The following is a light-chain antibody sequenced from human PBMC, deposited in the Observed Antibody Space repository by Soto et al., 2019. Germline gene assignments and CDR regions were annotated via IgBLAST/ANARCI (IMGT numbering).Light chain of an antibody. CDR2: GAS. J-gene: IGKJ1*01. CDR1: QSVASN. V-gene: IGKV3-15*01. Sequence: EIVMTQSPVTLSLSQGDKATLSFRASQSVASNVAWFQQKPGQPPRLLIYGASASATGIPARFSGSGSGTEFTLTISSLQSEDFAVYYCQQYNNWPRTFGQGTKVEIK. CDR3: QQYNNWPRT.